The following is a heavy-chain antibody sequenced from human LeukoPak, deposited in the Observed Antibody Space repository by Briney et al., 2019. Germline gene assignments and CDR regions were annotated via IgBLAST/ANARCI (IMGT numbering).Heavy chain of an antibody. V-gene: IGHV3-74*01. CDR2: INSDGSST. D-gene: IGHD1-14*01. Sequence: GGSLRLSCAASGLTFSSYWMHWVRQAPGKWLVWVSRINSDGSSTSYAHSVKGRFTISRDNAKNTLYLQMNSLRAEDTAVYCCARKISGGPYFDYWGQGTLVTVSS. CDR3: ARKISGGPYFDY. J-gene: IGHJ4*02. CDR1: GLTFSSYW.